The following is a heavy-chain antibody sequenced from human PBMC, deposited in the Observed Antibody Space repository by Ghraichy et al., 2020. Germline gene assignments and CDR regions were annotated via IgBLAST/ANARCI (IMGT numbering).Heavy chain of an antibody. D-gene: IGHD2-2*01. CDR1: GYSISSGYY. J-gene: IGHJ5*02. CDR2: IHHSGST. V-gene: IGHV4-38-2*01. Sequence: SETLSLTCAVSGYSISSGYYWGWIRQPPGKGLEWIGSIHHSGSTYYNPSLKSRVTISVDTSKNQFSLKLSSVTAADTAVYYCARGSTIGYCSSTSCPNWFDPWGQGTLVTVSS. CDR3: ARGSTIGYCSSTSCPNWFDP.